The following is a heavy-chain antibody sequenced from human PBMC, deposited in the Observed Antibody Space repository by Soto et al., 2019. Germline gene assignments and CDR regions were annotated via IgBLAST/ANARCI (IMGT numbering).Heavy chain of an antibody. CDR2: INAGNGNT. J-gene: IGHJ4*02. CDR3: ATAVAVPADFDY. CDR1: GYTFTGYA. V-gene: IGHV1-3*05. Sequence: QVQLVQSGAEEKKPGASVKVSCKASGYTFTGYAMHWVRQAPGQRLEWMGGINAGNGNTKYRQKFQGRVAITRDTSASTAYMELSSLRSEDTAVYYCATAVAVPADFDYWGQGTLVTVSS. D-gene: IGHD6-19*01.